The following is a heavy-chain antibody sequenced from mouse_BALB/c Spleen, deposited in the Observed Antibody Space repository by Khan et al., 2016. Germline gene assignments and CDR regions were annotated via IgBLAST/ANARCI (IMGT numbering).Heavy chain of an antibody. D-gene: IGHD4-1*01. Sequence: EVQLQESGPGLVKPSQSLSLTCTVTGYSITSDYAWNWLRQFPGNKLEWMGYISYSGSTSYNPSLKSRIPITRDTSKNPLFLQLNTVTTEDTATYYWARETGPYAMDYWGQGTSVTVSS. CDR3: ARETGPYAMDY. CDR1: GYSITSDYA. J-gene: IGHJ4*01. V-gene: IGHV3-2*02. CDR2: ISYSGST.